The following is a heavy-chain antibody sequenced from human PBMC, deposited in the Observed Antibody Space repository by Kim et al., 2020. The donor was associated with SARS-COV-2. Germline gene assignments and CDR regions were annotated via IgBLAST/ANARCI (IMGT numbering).Heavy chain of an antibody. D-gene: IGHD3-10*01. CDR2: INPSGGST. Sequence: ASVKVSCKASGYTFTSYYMHWVRQAPGQGLEWMGIINPSGGSTSYAQKFQGRVTMTRDTSTSTVSMELSSLRSEDTAVYYCARGLGGSGSLEAPNLMLNYGMDVWGQGTTVTVSS. CDR1: GYTFTSYY. CDR3: ARGLGGSGSLEAPNLMLNYGMDV. J-gene: IGHJ6*02. V-gene: IGHV1-46*01.